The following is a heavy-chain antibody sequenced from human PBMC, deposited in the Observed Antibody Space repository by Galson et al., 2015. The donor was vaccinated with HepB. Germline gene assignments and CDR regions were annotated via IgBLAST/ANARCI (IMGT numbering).Heavy chain of an antibody. D-gene: IGHD6-19*01. CDR3: AKDKQWLGHFDY. CDR2: ISYDGSNK. Sequence: SLRLSCAASGFTFSSYGMHWVRQAPGKGLEWVAVISYDGSNKYYADSVKGRFTISRDNSKNTLYLQMNSLRAEDTAVYYCAKDKQWLGHFDYWGQGTLVTVSS. J-gene: IGHJ4*02. CDR1: GFTFSSYG. V-gene: IGHV3-30*18.